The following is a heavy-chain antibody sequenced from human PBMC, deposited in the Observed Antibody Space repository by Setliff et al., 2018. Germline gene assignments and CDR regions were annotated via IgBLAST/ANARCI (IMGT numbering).Heavy chain of an antibody. CDR1: RFTFSSYA. J-gene: IGHJ6*02. V-gene: IGHV3-23*01. CDR3: AKVRARAVASQMYGMDV. CDR2: ISGSGGST. D-gene: IGHD6-19*01. Sequence: PGGSLRLSCAASRFTFSSYAMSWVRQAPGKGLEWVSAISGSGGSTYYADSVKGRFTISRDNSKNTLYLQMNSLRAEDTAVYYCAKVRARAVASQMYGMDVWGQGTTVTVSS.